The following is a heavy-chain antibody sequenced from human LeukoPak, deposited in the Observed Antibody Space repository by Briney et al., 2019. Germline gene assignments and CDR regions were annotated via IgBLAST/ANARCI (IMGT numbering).Heavy chain of an antibody. D-gene: IGHD3-10*01. CDR1: GFTFSGSA. Sequence: GGSLKLSCAASGFTFSGSAMHWVRQASGKGLEWAGRIRSKANSYATAYAASVKGRFTISRDDSKNTAYLQMNSLKTEDTAVYYCTRVLWFGELYYYGMDVWGQGTTVTVSS. V-gene: IGHV3-73*01. J-gene: IGHJ6*02. CDR2: IRSKANSYAT. CDR3: TRVLWFGELYYYGMDV.